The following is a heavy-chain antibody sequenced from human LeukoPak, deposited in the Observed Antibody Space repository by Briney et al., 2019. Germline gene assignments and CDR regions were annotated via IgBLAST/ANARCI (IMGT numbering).Heavy chain of an antibody. Sequence: PGGSLRRSCAASGLTVSSNYMSWVRQAPGRGLEWVSVIYSGGSTYYADSVKGRFTISRDHSNNTLYLQMNSLRAEDTALYYCARYCNGGNCYFDSWGQGTLVTVSS. J-gene: IGHJ4*02. CDR2: IYSGGST. D-gene: IGHD2-15*01. CDR3: ARYCNGGNCYFDS. CDR1: GLTVSSNY. V-gene: IGHV3-53*01.